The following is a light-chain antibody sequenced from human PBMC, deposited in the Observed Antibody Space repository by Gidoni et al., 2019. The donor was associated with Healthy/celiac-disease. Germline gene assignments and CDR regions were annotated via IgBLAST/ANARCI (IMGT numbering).Light chain of an antibody. Sequence: DIVLTQSPGTLSLSPGERATLSCRASQSVSSSSLAWYQQKPGQAPRLLIYGASSRATGIPDRFSGSGSGTDFTLTVSRLEPEDFAVYYCQQYGTSPVTFGQGTKVEIK. CDR2: GAS. CDR1: QSVSSSS. CDR3: QQYGTSPVT. V-gene: IGKV3-20*01. J-gene: IGKJ1*01.